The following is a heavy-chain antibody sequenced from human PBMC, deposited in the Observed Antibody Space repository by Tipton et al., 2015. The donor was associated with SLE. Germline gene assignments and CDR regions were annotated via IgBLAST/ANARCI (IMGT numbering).Heavy chain of an antibody. V-gene: IGHV4-59*01. CDR3: ARAGDRRDGYNFALTY. CDR2: IYHSGIT. Sequence: LSLTCTVSGDSMNGYYWSWIRQSPGKGLEWIGYIYHSGITNYNPSLKSRVTISVDTSKYQFSLTLSSVTAADTAVYYCARAGDRRDGYNFALTYWGQGTLVTVSS. D-gene: IGHD5-24*01. CDR1: GDSMNGYY. J-gene: IGHJ4*02.